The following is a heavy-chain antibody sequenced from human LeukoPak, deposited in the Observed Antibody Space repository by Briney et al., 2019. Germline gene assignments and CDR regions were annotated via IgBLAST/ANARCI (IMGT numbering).Heavy chain of an antibody. CDR3: ARVVEDLVGATEGAFDI. D-gene: IGHD1-26*01. J-gene: IGHJ3*02. CDR1: GYTFTSYG. CDR2: ISAYNGNT. Sequence: ASVKVSCKASGYTFTSYGISWVRQAPGQGLEWMGWISAYNGNTNYAQKLQGRVTMTTDTSTSTAYMELRSLRSEDTAVYYCARVVEDLVGATEGAFDIWGQGTMVTVSS. V-gene: IGHV1-18*01.